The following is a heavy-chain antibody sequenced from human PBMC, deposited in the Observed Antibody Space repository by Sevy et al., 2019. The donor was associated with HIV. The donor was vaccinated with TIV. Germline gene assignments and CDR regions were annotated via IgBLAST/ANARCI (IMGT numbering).Heavy chain of an antibody. CDR3: ARGKVPLSYYYGMDV. J-gene: IGHJ6*02. CDR2: IYNSEQT. CDR1: GGSVTSADYS. D-gene: IGHD3-16*01. V-gene: IGHV4-39*07. Sequence: SETLSLTCTVSGGSVTSADYSWGWFRQPPGKGLEWIGCIYNSEQTYYNPSLKSRVTISVDMSKKHFSLKLRFVTAADTAVYYCARGKVPLSYYYGMDVWCQGTTVTVSS.